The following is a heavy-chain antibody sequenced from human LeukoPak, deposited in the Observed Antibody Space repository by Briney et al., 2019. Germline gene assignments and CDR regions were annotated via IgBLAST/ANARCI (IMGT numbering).Heavy chain of an antibody. CDR2: IYYSGST. V-gene: IGHV4-39*07. Sequence: PSETLSLTCTVSGGSISSSSYYWGWIRQPPGKGLEWIGSIYYSGSTYYNPSLKSRVTISVDTSKNQFSLKLSSVTAADTAVYYCARGYYDSRGVSNPFDPWGQGTLVTVSS. CDR3: ARGYYDSRGVSNPFDP. D-gene: IGHD3-22*01. J-gene: IGHJ5*02. CDR1: GGSISSSSYY.